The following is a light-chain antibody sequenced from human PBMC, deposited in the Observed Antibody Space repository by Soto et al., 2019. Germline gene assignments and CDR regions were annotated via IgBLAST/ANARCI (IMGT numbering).Light chain of an antibody. V-gene: IGKV4-1*01. J-gene: IGKJ3*01. CDR1: QSVLYSSNNKNY. Sequence: DIVMTQSPDSLAVSLGERATINCKSSQSVLYSSNNKNYLAWYQQKPGQPPKLLIYWASTRESGVPDRFSGSGSGTDFTLTISSRQAEDVAVDYCQQYYSTPFTFGPGTKVDI. CDR2: WAS. CDR3: QQYYSTPFT.